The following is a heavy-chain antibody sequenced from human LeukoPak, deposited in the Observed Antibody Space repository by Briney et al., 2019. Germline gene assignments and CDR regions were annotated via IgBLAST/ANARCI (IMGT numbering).Heavy chain of an antibody. CDR2: INSDGSNT. CDR1: GFTFSSYC. J-gene: IGHJ4*01. Sequence: PGGSLRLSCAASGFTFSSYCMNWVRQAPGKGLEWVSHINSDGSNTSYADSVKGRFTISRDNAKNSLYLQMNSLRAEDTAVYYCARSGSGSYPHFDCWGHGTIVTVAS. V-gene: IGHV3-74*01. CDR3: ARSGSGSYPHFDC. D-gene: IGHD3-10*01.